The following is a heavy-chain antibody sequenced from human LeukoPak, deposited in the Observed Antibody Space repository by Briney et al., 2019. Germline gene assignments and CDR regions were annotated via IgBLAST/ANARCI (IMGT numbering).Heavy chain of an antibody. CDR1: GFTFSSYS. D-gene: IGHD6-13*01. CDR3: ARDVGITVADSFDP. V-gene: IGHV3-21*04. J-gene: IGHJ5*02. CDR2: ISSSSSYI. Sequence: PGGSLRLSCAASGFTFSSYSMNWVRQAPGKGLEWVSSISSSSSYIYYADSVKGRFTISRDNAKNSLYLQMNSLRAEDTAMYYCARDVGITVADSFDPWGQGTLVTVSS.